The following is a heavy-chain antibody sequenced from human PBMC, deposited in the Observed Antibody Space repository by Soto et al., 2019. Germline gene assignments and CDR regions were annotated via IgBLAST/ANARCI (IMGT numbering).Heavy chain of an antibody. CDR2: ITDNGGST. V-gene: IGHV3-23*01. D-gene: IGHD4-17*01. CDR3: AKERATTTAFDY. Sequence: GSLRLSCAASGFTLSRDGMSWVRQAPGKGLEWVSLITDNGGSTYYADSVKGRFTISRDNTKNTLFLQMNSLRAEDTAVYYCAKERATTTAFDYWGQGALVTV. CDR1: GFTLSRDG. J-gene: IGHJ4*02.